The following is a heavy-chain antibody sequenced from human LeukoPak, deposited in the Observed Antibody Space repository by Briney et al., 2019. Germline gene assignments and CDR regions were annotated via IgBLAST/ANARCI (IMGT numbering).Heavy chain of an antibody. CDR3: ARSGTIFGVVIDRRYYFDY. D-gene: IGHD3-3*01. CDR2: MNPNSGNT. V-gene: IGHV1-8*01. CDR1: GYTFTSYD. J-gene: IGHJ4*02. Sequence: ASVKVSCKASGYTFTSYDINWVRQATGQGLEWMGWMNPNSGNTGYAQKFQGRVTMTRNTSISTAYMELSSLRSEDTAVYYCARSGTIFGVVIDRRYYFDYWGQGTLVTVSS.